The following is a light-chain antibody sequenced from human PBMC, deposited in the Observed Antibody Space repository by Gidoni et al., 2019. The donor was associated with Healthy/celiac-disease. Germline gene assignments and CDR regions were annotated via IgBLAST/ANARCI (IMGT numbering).Light chain of an antibody. V-gene: IGLV3-25*02. Sequence: SYELTQPPSVSVSPGQTARIPCSGDALTKQYAYWYQHKPGQAPVRVIYKESVRPSGIPERFSGSSSGTTVTLTIRGVQAEDEADYYCQSADSSGTFVVVGGGTKLTV. CDR1: ALTKQY. CDR2: KES. J-gene: IGLJ2*01. CDR3: QSADSSGTFVV.